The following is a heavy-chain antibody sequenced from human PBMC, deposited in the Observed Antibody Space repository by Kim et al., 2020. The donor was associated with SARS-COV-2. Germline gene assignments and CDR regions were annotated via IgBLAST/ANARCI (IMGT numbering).Heavy chain of an antibody. D-gene: IGHD3-22*01. J-gene: IGHJ6*02. CDR1: GGSVSSGSYY. CDR3: ARDPNPHSGYYAPRYSYYGMDV. CDR2: IYYSGST. V-gene: IGHV4-61*01. Sequence: SETLSLTCTVSGGSVSSGSYYWSWIRQPPGKGLEWIGYIYYSGSTNYNPSLKSRVTISVDTSKNQFSLKLSSVTAADTAVYDCARDPNPHSGYYAPRYSYYGMDVWGQGTTVTVSS.